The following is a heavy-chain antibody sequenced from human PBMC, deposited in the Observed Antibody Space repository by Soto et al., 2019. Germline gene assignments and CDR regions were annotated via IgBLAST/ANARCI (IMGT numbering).Heavy chain of an antibody. Sequence: SQTLSLTCAIFGDSVSSKSVAWNWIRQSPSRGLEWLGRTYYRSKWYDDYAVSVKSRIIINPDTSKNQFSLQLNSVTPEDTAVYYCARVRFEQQMLHFDYWSQGILVTVSS. CDR3: ARVRFEQQMLHFDY. D-gene: IGHD6-13*01. CDR2: TYYRSKWYD. J-gene: IGHJ4*02. V-gene: IGHV6-1*01. CDR1: GDSVSSKSVA.